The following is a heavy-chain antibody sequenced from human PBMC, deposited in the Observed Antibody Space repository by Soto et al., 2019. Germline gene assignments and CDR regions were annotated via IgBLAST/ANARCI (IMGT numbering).Heavy chain of an antibody. CDR3: AKRPRALLTFDY. Sequence: EVQLVDSGGGLVQPGGSLRLSCAASGFTFATYVMTWVRQAPGKGLEWVSSISDSGGTSYYADSVKGRFTISRDNSKNTLYLQMNSLRAEDTAIYDCAKRPRALLTFDYWGQGTLVTVSS. CDR2: ISDSGGTS. D-gene: IGHD1-26*01. J-gene: IGHJ4*02. CDR1: GFTFATYV. V-gene: IGHV3-23*04.